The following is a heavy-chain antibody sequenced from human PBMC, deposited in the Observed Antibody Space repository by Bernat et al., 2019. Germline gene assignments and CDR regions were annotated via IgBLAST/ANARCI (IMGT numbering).Heavy chain of an antibody. Sequence: EVQLLESGGGLLQPGGSLRLSFAAPGFTFSGFAMSGVRRAQGKGLEWVSAIIGSGGSTYYADSVKGRFTISRDNSKNTLYLQMNSLRAEDTAVYYCATGSAGYYYYGMDVWGQGTTVTVSS. CDR2: IIGSGGST. CDR1: GFTFSGFA. CDR3: ATGSAGYYYYGMDV. J-gene: IGHJ6*02. V-gene: IGHV3-23*01. D-gene: IGHD4-17*01.